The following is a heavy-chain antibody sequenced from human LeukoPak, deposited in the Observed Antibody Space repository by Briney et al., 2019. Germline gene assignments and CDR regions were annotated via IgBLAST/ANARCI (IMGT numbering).Heavy chain of an antibody. D-gene: IGHD6-19*01. V-gene: IGHV3-15*01. Sequence: GGSLRLSCAASGFTLSNAWMSWVRQAPGKGLEWVGRIKSKTDGGTTDYAAPVKGRFTISRDDSKNTLYLQMNSLKTEDTAVYYCTTEKGSSGWYGYWGQGTLVTVSS. CDR3: TTEKGSSGWYGY. J-gene: IGHJ4*02. CDR1: GFTLSNAW. CDR2: IKSKTDGGTT.